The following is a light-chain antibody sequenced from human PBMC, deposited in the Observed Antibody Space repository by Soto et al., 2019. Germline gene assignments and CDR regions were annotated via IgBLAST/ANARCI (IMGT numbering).Light chain of an antibody. J-gene: IGKJ1*01. CDR2: GAS. CDR3: QQSHSTPLT. V-gene: IGKV1-39*01. Sequence: DIQMTQSPSSLSASVGDRVTITCRASQSIRSYLNWYQQKPGKAPKLLIYGASSLQSGVPSRFSGSRSGTDFTLTISSLQPEDFATYYCQQSHSTPLTFGQGTKVEIK. CDR1: QSIRSY.